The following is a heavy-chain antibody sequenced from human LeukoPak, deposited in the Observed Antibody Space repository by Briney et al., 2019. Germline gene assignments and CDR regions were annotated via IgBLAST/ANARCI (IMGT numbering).Heavy chain of an antibody. D-gene: IGHD4-17*01. V-gene: IGHV1-46*01. CDR3: ARTNDYGDYEDPGYFDY. J-gene: IGHJ4*02. Sequence: ASVKVSCKASGYTFINYDINWVRQATGQGLEWMGIINPSGGSTSYAQKFQGRVTMTRDTSTSTVYMELSSLRSEDTAVYYCARTNDYGDYEDPGYFDYWGQGTLVTVSS. CDR2: INPSGGST. CDR1: GYTFINYD.